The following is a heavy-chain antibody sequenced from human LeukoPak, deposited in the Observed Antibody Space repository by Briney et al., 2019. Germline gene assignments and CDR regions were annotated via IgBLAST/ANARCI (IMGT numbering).Heavy chain of an antibody. J-gene: IGHJ4*02. CDR1: GFTFSSYS. CDR3: ARDFAYGDYYFDY. CDR2: ISSSSSYI. V-gene: IGHV3-21*01. D-gene: IGHD4-17*01. Sequence: PGGSLRLSCAASGFTFSSYSMNWVRQAPGKGLEWVSSISSSSSYIYYADSVKGRFTISRDNAKNSLYLQMSSLRAEDSAVYYCARDFAYGDYYFDYWGQGTLVTVSS.